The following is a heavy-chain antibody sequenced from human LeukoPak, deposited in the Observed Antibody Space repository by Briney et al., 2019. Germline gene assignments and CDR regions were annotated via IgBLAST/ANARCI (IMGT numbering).Heavy chain of an antibody. V-gene: IGHV4-59*01. D-gene: IGHD2-21*02. CDR1: GGSISSYY. CDR3: ARENVDIVVVTAIRDWFDP. CDR2: IYYSGST. J-gene: IGHJ5*02. Sequence: SETLSLTCTVPGGSISSYYWSWIRQPPGKGLEWSGYIYYSGSTNYSPSLKSRVTISVDTSKTQFSLKLSSVTAADTAVYYCARENVDIVVVTAIRDWFDPWGQGTLVTVSS.